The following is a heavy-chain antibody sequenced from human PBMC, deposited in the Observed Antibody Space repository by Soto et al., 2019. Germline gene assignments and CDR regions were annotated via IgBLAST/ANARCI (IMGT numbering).Heavy chain of an antibody. Sequence: PSETLSLTCTVSGGSISSYYWSWIRQPAGKGLEWIGRIYTSGSTNYNPSLKSRVTMSLDTSKTQFSLRLTSVTAADTAVYYCEGWSGYYNIDVWGQVTTVTVSS. D-gene: IGHD3-3*01. J-gene: IGHJ6*02. V-gene: IGHV4-4*07. CDR3: EGWSGYYNIDV. CDR2: IYTSGST. CDR1: GGSISSYY.